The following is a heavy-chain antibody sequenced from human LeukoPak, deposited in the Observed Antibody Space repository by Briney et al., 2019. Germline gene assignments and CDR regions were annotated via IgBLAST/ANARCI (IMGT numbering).Heavy chain of an antibody. CDR3: ARESGGETNGAFDI. J-gene: IGHJ3*02. V-gene: IGHV4-59*12. CDR1: GGSISSYF. D-gene: IGHD3-16*01. CDR2: IYYTGNS. Sequence: SETLSLTCTVSGGSISSYFWNWIRQPPGKGLEWIGYIYYTGNSDYNPSLKSRVTMSVDTSKNQFSLKLSSVTAADTAVYYCARESGGETNGAFDIWGQGTMVTVSS.